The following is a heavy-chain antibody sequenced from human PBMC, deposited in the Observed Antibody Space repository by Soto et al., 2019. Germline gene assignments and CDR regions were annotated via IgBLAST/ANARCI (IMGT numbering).Heavy chain of an antibody. Sequence: GGSLRLSCAASGFTISSYAMSWVRQAPGKGLEWVSAISGSGGSTYYADSVKGRFTISRDNSKNTLYLQMNSLRAEDTAVYYCAKDSEWSHYFDYWGQGTLVTVSS. V-gene: IGHV3-23*01. D-gene: IGHD3-3*01. J-gene: IGHJ4*02. CDR2: ISGSGGST. CDR1: GFTISSYA. CDR3: AKDSEWSHYFDY.